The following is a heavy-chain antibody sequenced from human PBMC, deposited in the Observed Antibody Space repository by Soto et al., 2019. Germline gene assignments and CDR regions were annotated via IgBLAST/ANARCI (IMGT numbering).Heavy chain of an antibody. CDR2: ISGSGGTT. V-gene: IGHV3-23*01. D-gene: IGHD3-10*02. CDR1: GFSFSNYA. J-gene: IGHJ6*02. Sequence: EVQLLESGGGLVQTGGSLRLSCAASGFSFSNYAMNWVRQAPGKGLEWVSVISGSGGTTFYADSVQGGFTVSSDNSINTVDLQMNSLRAEDTAVYYCARSWCSGSFYRAPPNVWGQGTTVIVSS. CDR3: ARSWCSGSFYRAPPNV.